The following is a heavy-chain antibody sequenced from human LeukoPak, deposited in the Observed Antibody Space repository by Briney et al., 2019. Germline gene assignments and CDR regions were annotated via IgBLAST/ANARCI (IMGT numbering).Heavy chain of an antibody. D-gene: IGHD2-21*01. CDR1: GYTFTGYY. J-gene: IGHJ4*02. CDR3: ARVVWSGFGDY. Sequence: ASVKVSCKASGYTFTGYYMHWVRQAPGQGLEWMGRINPNSGGTNYAQKFQGRVTMTRDTSISTAYMELRSLRSGDTAVYYCARVVWSGFGDYWGQGTLVTVSS. V-gene: IGHV1-2*06. CDR2: INPNSGGT.